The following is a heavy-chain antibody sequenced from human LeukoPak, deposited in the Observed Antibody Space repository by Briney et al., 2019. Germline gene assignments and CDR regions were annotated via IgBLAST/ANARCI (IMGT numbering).Heavy chain of an antibody. J-gene: IGHJ3*01. V-gene: IGHV3-23*01. CDR2: ISDSGST. CDR1: GFTFSNYA. CDR3: AKDWPSEWQQLPDYDAVDV. D-gene: IGHD6-13*01. Sequence: PGGSLRLSCAASGFTFSNYAMTWVRQAPGKGLEWVSTISDSGSTFYADSVKGRFTISRDNSKNTLFLQMNGLRADGTAVYYCAKDWPSEWQQLPDYDAVDVWGQGTMVTVSS.